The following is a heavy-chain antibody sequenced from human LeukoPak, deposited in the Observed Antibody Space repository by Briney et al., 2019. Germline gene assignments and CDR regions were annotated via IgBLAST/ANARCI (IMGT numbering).Heavy chain of an antibody. J-gene: IGHJ6*03. D-gene: IGHD6-19*01. CDR1: GYTFTSYA. Sequence: ASVKVSCKASGYTFTSYAMHWVRQAPGQRLEWMGWINAGNGNTKYSQKFQGRVTITRDTSASTAYMELSSLRSEDTAVYYCARDLQYSSGWYYYYYMDVWGKGTTVTVSS. CDR3: ARDLQYSSGWYYYYYMDV. V-gene: IGHV1-3*01. CDR2: INAGNGNT.